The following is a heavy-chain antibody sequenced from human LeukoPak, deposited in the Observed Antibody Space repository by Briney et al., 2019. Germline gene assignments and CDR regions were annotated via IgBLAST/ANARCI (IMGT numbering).Heavy chain of an antibody. D-gene: IGHD5-12*01. CDR2: ISYDGSNK. CDR1: GFTFSSYG. Sequence: GGSLRLSCAASGFTFSSYGMHWVRQAPGKGLEWVAVISYDGSNKYYADSVKGRFTISRDSSKNTLYLQMNSLRAEDTAVYYCAKDHPGHSGYDYWGQGTLVTVSS. J-gene: IGHJ4*02. CDR3: AKDHPGHSGYDY. V-gene: IGHV3-30*18.